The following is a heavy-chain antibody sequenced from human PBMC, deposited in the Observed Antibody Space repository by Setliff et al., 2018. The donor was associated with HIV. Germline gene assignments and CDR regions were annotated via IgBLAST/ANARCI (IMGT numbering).Heavy chain of an antibody. CDR2: IYNDGST. D-gene: IGHD3-22*01. J-gene: IGHJ4*02. CDR3: ARDDDKLFDY. V-gene: IGHV4-61*09. CDR1: GGSVNSGGYY. Sequence: SETLSLTCSVSGGSVNSGGYYWSWIRQPAGKELEWIGHIYNDGSTIYNPSLKSRLTISLDTSKNEFSLRLTSVTAADTAVYYCARDDDKLFDYWGQGALVTVSS.